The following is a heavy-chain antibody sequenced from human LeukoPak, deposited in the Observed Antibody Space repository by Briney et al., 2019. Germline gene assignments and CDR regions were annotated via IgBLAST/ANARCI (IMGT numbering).Heavy chain of an antibody. CDR3: ARGRTVVVAATPRVDP. J-gene: IGHJ5*02. CDR2: ITPNSGGT. Sequence: ASVKVSCKASGYTFTGYYMHWVRQAPGQGLEWLGWITPNSGGTNYAQKFQGRVTMTRDTSISTAYMELSRLRSDDTAVYYCARGRTVVVAATPRVDPWGQGTLVTVSS. CDR1: GYTFTGYY. D-gene: IGHD2-15*01. V-gene: IGHV1-2*02.